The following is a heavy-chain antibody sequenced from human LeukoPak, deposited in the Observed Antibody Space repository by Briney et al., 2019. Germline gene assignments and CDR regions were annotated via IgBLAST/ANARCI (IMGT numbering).Heavy chain of an antibody. Sequence: PSETLSLSCSVSVGSISSSYYYWGWIRQPPGKGLEWMGSIYYNGSTYYNPSLKSRVTISVDTSKNQFSLKLSSVTAADTAVYYCARVPTVTFFDYWGQGTLVTVSS. CDR2: IYYNGST. CDR1: VGSISSSYYY. CDR3: ARVPTVTFFDY. J-gene: IGHJ4*02. D-gene: IGHD4-17*01. V-gene: IGHV4-39*01.